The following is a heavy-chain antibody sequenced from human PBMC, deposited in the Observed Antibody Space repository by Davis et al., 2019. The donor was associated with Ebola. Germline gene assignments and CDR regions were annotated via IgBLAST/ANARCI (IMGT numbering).Heavy chain of an antibody. CDR3: ARRGPHCSSTSCYKSDAFDI. Sequence: YSPSFHGHVTISADKSISTAYLQWSSLKASDTAMYYCARRGPHCSSTSCYKSDAFDIWGQGTMVTVSS. D-gene: IGHD2-2*02. J-gene: IGHJ3*02. V-gene: IGHV5-51*01.